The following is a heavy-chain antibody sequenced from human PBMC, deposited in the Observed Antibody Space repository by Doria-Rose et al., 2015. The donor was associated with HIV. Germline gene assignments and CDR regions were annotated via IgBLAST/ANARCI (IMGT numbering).Heavy chain of an antibody. CDR1: GASVSSRGYY. CDR3: ARMGSYRELDY. V-gene: IGHV4-31*03. CDR2: TYYTGTS. J-gene: IGHJ4*02. D-gene: IGHD3-3*01. Sequence: QVQLQQWGPGLGKPSETLPLTCSVSGASVSSRGYYWNWIRQVPGKGLESLGYTYYTGTSDYSPALKSRLNMAVDTSKNQFSLKLSVGTVADTAVYYCARMGSYRELDYWGQGALVIVSA.